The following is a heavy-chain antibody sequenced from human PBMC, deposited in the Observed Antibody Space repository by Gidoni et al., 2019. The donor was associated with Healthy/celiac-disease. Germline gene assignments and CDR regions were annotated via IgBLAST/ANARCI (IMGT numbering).Heavy chain of an antibody. V-gene: IGHV3-23*04. D-gene: IGHD2-2*01. CDR1: GFTFSSYA. J-gene: IGHJ6*02. CDR2: SSGSGGST. CDR3: AKAECSSTSCDDYYYYGMDV. Sequence: EVQLVESGGGLVQPGGSLRLSCAASGFTFSSYAMRWVRQAPGKGLEWVSASSGSGGSTYYADSVKGRFTISRDNSKNTLYLQMNSLRAEDTAVYYCAKAECSSTSCDDYYYYGMDVWGQGTTVTVSS.